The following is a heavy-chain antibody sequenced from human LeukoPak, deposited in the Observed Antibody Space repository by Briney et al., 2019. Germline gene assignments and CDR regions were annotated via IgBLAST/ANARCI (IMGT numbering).Heavy chain of an antibody. CDR2: ISTYNGYT. CDR3: ARSYYYYDSSGYYYFDY. CDR1: GYIFTNYG. Sequence: ALVKVSCKASGYIFTNYGISWMRQAPGQGLEWMGWISTYNGYTDYAQKLQGRVTMTTDTSATTAYMELRSLRSDDTAVYYCARSYYYYDSSGYYYFDYWGQGTLVTVSS. D-gene: IGHD3-22*01. J-gene: IGHJ4*02. V-gene: IGHV1-18*01.